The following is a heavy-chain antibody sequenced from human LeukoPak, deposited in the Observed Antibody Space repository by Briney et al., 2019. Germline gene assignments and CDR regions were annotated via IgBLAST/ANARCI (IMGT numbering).Heavy chain of an antibody. V-gene: IGHV5-51*01. D-gene: IGHD3-22*01. Sequence: GASLKISCKGFGSTFSDYWIGWVRPMPGRGLEWMGIIYPGDSDTRYSPSFQGQVTISAAKSISTAYLQWSSLKALDTALYYCARQFRVSSGYYSYYFDYWGQGTLVTVSS. CDR2: IYPGDSDT. J-gene: IGHJ4*02. CDR3: ARQFRVSSGYYSYYFDY. CDR1: GSTFSDYW.